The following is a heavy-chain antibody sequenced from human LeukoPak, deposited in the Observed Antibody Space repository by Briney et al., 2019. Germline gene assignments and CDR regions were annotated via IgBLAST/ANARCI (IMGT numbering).Heavy chain of an antibody. Sequence: AASVKVSCKASGGTFSSYAISWVRQAPGQGLEWMGGIIPIFGTANYAQKFQGRVTITTDESTSTAYMELSSLRSEDTAVYYCARAISSSSWYVEGFDYWGQGTLVTVSS. CDR2: IIPIFGTA. CDR1: GGTFSSYA. V-gene: IGHV1-69*05. CDR3: ARAISSSSWYVEGFDY. J-gene: IGHJ4*02. D-gene: IGHD6-13*01.